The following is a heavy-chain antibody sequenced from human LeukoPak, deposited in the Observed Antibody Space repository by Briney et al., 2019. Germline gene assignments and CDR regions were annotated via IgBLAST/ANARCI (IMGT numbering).Heavy chain of an antibody. CDR2: FDPENGET. V-gene: IGHV1-24*01. J-gene: IGHJ4*02. CDR1: GYTLTELS. Sequence: AAVKVSCKGSGYTLTELSMHRVRQAPGKGLEWMGGFDPENGETIYAQKFQGRVTMTEDTSTDTAYMELNSLRSEDTALYYCATDRGYWGQGTLVTVSP. CDR3: ATDRGY.